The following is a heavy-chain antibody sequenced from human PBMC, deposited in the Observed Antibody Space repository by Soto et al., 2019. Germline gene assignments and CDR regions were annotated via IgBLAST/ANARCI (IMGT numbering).Heavy chain of an antibody. J-gene: IGHJ4*02. CDR3: AKERSSGWSFDY. D-gene: IGHD6-19*01. CDR2: ISGSGDST. V-gene: IGHV3-23*01. Sequence: EVQLLESGGGLVQPGGSLRLSCAASGFTFSTYAMNWVRQAPGKGLEWVSGISGSGDSTYYADSEKGRFTVSRDNSKNTLDLQMNSLRAEDTAVFYCAKERSSGWSFDYWGQGTLVTVSS. CDR1: GFTFSTYA.